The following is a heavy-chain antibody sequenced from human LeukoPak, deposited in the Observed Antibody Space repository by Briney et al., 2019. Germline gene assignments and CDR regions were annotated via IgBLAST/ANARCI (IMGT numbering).Heavy chain of an antibody. CDR2: ISYDGSNK. CDR3: AKDSGSCVPHWYFDL. CDR1: GFTFSSYG. D-gene: IGHD1-26*01. V-gene: IGHV3-30*18. Sequence: GRSLRLSCAASGFTFSSYGMHWVRQAPGKGLEWVAVISYDGSNKYYADSVKGRFTISRDNSKNTLYLQMNSLRAEDTAVYYCAKDSGSCVPHWYFDLWGRGTLVTVSS. J-gene: IGHJ2*01.